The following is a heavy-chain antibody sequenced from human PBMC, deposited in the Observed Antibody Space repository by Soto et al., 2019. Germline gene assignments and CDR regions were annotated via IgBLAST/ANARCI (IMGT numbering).Heavy chain of an antibody. CDR2: IYYSGST. D-gene: IGHD2-15*01. CDR1: GGSISSGGYY. Sequence: SETLSLTCTVSGGSISSGGYYWSWIRHHPGKGLEWIGYIYYSGSTYYNPSLKSRVTISVDTSKNQFSLKLSSVTAADTAVYYCARAGVVVATVDAFDIWGQGTMVTVSS. CDR3: ARAGVVVATVDAFDI. J-gene: IGHJ3*02. V-gene: IGHV4-31*03.